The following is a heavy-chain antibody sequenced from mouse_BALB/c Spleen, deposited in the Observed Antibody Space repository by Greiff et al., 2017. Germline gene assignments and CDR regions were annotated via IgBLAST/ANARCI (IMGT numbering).Heavy chain of an antibody. CDR2: INPYNDGT. J-gene: IGHJ4*01. CDR3: ATYYYGSSPYAMDY. D-gene: IGHD1-1*01. V-gene: IGHV1-14*01. CDR1: GYTFTSYV. Sequence: EVQLQQSGPELVKPGASVKMSCKASGYTFTSYVMHWVKQKPGQGLEWIGYINPYNDGTKYNEKFKGKATLTSDKSSSTAYMELSSLTSEDSAVYYCATYYYGSSPYAMDYWGQGTSVTVSS.